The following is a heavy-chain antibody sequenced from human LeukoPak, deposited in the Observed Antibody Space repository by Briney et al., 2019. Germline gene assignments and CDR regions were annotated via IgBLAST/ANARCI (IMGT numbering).Heavy chain of an antibody. CDR2: INQDGSDK. Sequence: PGGSLRLSYAASGFNFGGYWMSWVRQAPGKGLEWVANINQDGSDKYYVDSVKGRFTISRDNAKNSLYLQMNSLRVEDTAVYYCATTQSFDYWGQGTLVTVSS. J-gene: IGHJ4*02. CDR1: GFNFGGYW. CDR3: ATTQSFDY. D-gene: IGHD1-14*01. V-gene: IGHV3-7*01.